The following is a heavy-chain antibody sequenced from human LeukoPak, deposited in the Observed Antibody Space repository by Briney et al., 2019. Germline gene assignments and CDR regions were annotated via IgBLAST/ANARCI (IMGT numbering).Heavy chain of an antibody. CDR3: ARAYYGSGSYYSPDY. Sequence: ASVKVSCKASGYTFTSYGISWVRQAPAQGLEWMGWISAYNGNTNYAQKLQGRVTMTTDTSTSTAYIDLRSLRSDDTAVYYCARAYYGSGSYYSPDYWGQGTLVTVSS. CDR2: ISAYNGNT. D-gene: IGHD3-10*01. J-gene: IGHJ4*02. V-gene: IGHV1-18*01. CDR1: GYTFTSYG.